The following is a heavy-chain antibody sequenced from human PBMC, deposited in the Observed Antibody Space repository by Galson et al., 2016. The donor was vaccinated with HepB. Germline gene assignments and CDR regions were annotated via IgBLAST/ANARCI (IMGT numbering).Heavy chain of an antibody. J-gene: IGHJ6*02. CDR1: GASISGHY. V-gene: IGHV4-59*11. CDR2: VHYSGAT. D-gene: IGHD3/OR15-3a*01. Sequence: VSGASISGHYWSWIREPPGKGLEWIGYVHYSGATNYNPSLKSRVSISIDASRTHFSLRLTSVTAADTAVYYCARDGRAWVGLDVWGQGTTVTVSS. CDR3: ARDGRAWVGLDV.